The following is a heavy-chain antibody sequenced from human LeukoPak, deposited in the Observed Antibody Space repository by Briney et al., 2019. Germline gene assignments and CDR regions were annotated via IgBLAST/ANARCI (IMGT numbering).Heavy chain of an antibody. CDR1: GYTFAAYG. CDR3: ATDPIPRIYDFWSGYSRYFDY. CDR2: ISGNNDNA. J-gene: IGHJ4*02. D-gene: IGHD3-3*01. V-gene: IGHV1-18*01. Sequence: EASVKVSCKTSGYTFAAYGISWVRQAPGQWLEWMGWISGNNDNANYAQKVQGRVTMTADTSTSTAYMELRSLRSEDTAVYYCATDPIPRIYDFWSGYSRYFDYWGQGTLVTVSS.